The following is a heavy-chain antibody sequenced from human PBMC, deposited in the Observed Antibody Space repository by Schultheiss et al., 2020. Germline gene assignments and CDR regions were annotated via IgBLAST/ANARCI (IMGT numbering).Heavy chain of an antibody. CDR1: GGSISSYY. CDR2: IYYSGST. D-gene: IGHD4-17*01. J-gene: IGHJ4*02. Sequence: SETLSLTCTVSGGSISSYYWSWIRQPPGKGLEWIGYIYYSGSTNYNPSLKSRVTISVDTSKNQFSLKLSSVTAADTAVYYCARTGGRSVTTGPNYYFDYWGQGTLVTVYS. V-gene: IGHV4-59*01. CDR3: ARTGGRSVTTGPNYYFDY.